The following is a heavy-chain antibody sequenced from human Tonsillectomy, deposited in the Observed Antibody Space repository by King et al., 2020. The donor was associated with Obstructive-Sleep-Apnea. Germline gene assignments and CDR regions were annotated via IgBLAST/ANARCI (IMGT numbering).Heavy chain of an antibody. V-gene: IGHV4-31*03. J-gene: IGHJ4*02. CDR2: IYYSGGP. Sequence: VQLQESGPGLVKPSQTLPPTCTVSGGSISSGGYYWIWIRQHPGKGLEWIGYIYYSGGPYYNPSLKSRVTISVDTSQNQFSLKLSSVTAADTAVYYCARGDMVRGVITLYDWGQGTLVTVSS. D-gene: IGHD3-10*01. CDR1: GGSISSGGYY. CDR3: ARGDMVRGVITLYD.